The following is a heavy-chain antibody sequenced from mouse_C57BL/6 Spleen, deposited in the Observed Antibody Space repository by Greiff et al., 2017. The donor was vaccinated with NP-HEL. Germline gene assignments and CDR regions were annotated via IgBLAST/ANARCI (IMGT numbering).Heavy chain of an antibody. V-gene: IGHV1-55*01. J-gene: IGHJ2*01. CDR2: IYPGSGST. CDR1: GYTFTSYW. D-gene: IGHD2-12*01. CDR3: ARYSLDY. Sequence: QVHVKQPGAELVKPGASVKMSCKASGYTFTSYWITWVKQRPGQGLEWIGDIYPGSGSTNYNEKFKSKATLTVDTSSSTAYMQLSSLTSEDSAVYYCARYSLDYWGQGTTLTVSS.